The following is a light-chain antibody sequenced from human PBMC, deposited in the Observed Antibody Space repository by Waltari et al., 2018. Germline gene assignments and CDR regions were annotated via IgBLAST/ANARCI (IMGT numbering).Light chain of an antibody. CDR1: QSVLYSSNNKNY. J-gene: IGKJ4*01. V-gene: IGKV4-1*01. CDR3: QQFHSTPLT. CDR2: WAS. Sequence: DIVMTQSPDSLAVSLGERATINCKSSQSVLYSSNNKNYLAWYQQKPGQPPKLLIYWASTRQSGVPDRLSGSGSGTDFTLTITSLQAEDVAVYYCQQFHSTPLTFGAGTKVEIK.